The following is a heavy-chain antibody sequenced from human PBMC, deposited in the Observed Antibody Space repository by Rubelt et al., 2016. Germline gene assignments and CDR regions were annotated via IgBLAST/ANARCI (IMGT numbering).Heavy chain of an antibody. CDR3: ASMYSSSWYRGWFDP. Sequence: QVQLVQSGAEVKKPGASVKVSCKASGYTFTSYGISWVRQAPGQGLEWMGWISAYNGNTNYAQKVQGRVTMTTDTSTGTAYMELRSLRSDDTAVYYCASMYSSSWYRGWFDPWGQGTLVTVSS. CDR1: GYTFTSYG. V-gene: IGHV1-18*01. D-gene: IGHD6-13*01. J-gene: IGHJ5*02. CDR2: ISAYNGNT.